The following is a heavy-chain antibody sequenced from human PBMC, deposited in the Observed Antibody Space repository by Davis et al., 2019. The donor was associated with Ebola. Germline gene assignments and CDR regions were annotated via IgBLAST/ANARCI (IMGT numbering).Heavy chain of an antibody. V-gene: IGHV3-53*01. CDR1: GFTVSSNY. Sequence: GESLKISCAASGFTVSSNYMSWVRQAPGKGLEWVSVIYSGGSTYYADSVKGRFTISRDNSKNTLYLQMNSLRAEDTAVFYCAKVLQTTNLLATTSYYYGWDVWGQGTTVTVSS. J-gene: IGHJ6*02. CDR2: IYSGGST. CDR3: AKVLQTTNLLATTSYYYGWDV. D-gene: IGHD5-12*01.